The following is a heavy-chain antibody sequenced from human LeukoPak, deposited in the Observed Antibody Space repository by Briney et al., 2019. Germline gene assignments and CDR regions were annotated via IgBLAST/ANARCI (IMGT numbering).Heavy chain of an antibody. Sequence: PSQTLSLTCSVSGASLSSGDYSWSWIRQHPGKGLEWIGYIYYTGSTDYNPSLKSRVTMSLDTSKNQFSLKLTSVTAADTAVYYCAAYCTEGVCFPFDYWGQGALVTVSS. D-gene: IGHD2-8*01. CDR1: GASLSSGDYS. V-gene: IGHV4-31*03. CDR3: AAYCTEGVCFPFDY. J-gene: IGHJ4*02. CDR2: IYYTGST.